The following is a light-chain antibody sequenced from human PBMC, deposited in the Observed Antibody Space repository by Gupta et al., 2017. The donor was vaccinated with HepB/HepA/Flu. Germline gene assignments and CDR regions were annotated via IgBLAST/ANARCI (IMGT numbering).Light chain of an antibody. V-gene: IGLV3-19*01. J-gene: IGLJ2*01. CDR3: HSRDTIDNLSA. CDR1: SLGSSY. CDR2: GEN. Sequence: SELTQDPAVSVALGQTVRITCQGDSLGSSYANWYRQKPGQAPLFVLYGENSRPSGIPDRFSGSRSGNTASLTITGAQPEDEADYYCHSRDTIDNLSAFGGGTKLTVL.